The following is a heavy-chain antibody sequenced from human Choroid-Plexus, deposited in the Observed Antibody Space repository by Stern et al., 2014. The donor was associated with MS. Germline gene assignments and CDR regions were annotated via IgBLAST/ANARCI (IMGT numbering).Heavy chain of an antibody. CDR3: AKDRQYLTYFFDH. CDR2: VSYDGNSK. V-gene: IGHV3-30*18. D-gene: IGHD2/OR15-2a*01. CDR1: GFTFGSCA. Sequence: VQLVESGGGVVQPGRPLRLSCVASGFTFGSCAMHWVRQAPGKGLEWVAGVSYDGNSKYNSDSVKGRFTISSDNSQNTLYMQMSSLRPEDTAVYYYAKDRQYLTYFFDHWGQGSLVTVSS. J-gene: IGHJ5*02.